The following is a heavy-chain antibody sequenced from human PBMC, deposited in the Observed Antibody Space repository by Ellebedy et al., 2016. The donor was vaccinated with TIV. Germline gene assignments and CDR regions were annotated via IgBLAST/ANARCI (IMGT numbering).Heavy chain of an antibody. CDR1: GFTFRNYA. V-gene: IGHV3-23*01. CDR2: ISRNGGGT. CDR3: AKDLGIERQWGFDY. Sequence: GESLKISCAASGFTFRNYAINWVRQAPGKGLEWVSTISRNGGGTYYAGSVEGRFTISRDHSNNTLWLQMSGLRAEDTARYFCAKDLGIERQWGFDYWGQGTLVTVSS. J-gene: IGHJ4*02. D-gene: IGHD1-26*01.